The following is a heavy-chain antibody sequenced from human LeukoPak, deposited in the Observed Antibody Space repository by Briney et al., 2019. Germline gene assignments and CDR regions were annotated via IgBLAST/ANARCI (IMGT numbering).Heavy chain of an antibody. CDR3: AKDVMRCSGGCI. J-gene: IGHJ4*02. CDR2: ISYDGSNK. D-gene: IGHD2-15*01. CDR1: GSTFSSYG. Sequence: GGSLRLFCAASGSTFSSYGMHWVRQAPGKGLEWVAVISYDGSNKYYADSVKGRFTISRDNSRNTLSLQMNSLRAEDTAIYYCAKDVMRCSGGCIWGQGTLVTVSS. V-gene: IGHV3-30*18.